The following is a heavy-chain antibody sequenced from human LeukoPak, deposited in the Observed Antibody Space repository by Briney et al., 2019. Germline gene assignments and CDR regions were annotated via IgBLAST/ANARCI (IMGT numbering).Heavy chain of an antibody. J-gene: IGHJ4*02. CDR2: IYHSGST. V-gene: IGHV4-38-2*01. Sequence: SETLSLTCAVSGYSISSGYYWGWIRQPPGKGLEWIGSIYHSGSTYYNPSLKSRVTISVDTSKNQFSLKLSSVTAADTAVYYCARAPVAGSSWYTYYFDYWGQGTLVTVSS. CDR1: GYSISSGYY. D-gene: IGHD6-13*01. CDR3: ARAPVAGSSWYTYYFDY.